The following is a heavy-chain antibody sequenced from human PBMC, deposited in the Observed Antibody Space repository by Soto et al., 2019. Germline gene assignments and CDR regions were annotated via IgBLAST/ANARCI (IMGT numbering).Heavy chain of an antibody. D-gene: IGHD4-4*01. V-gene: IGHV4-39*01. CDR2: IYYSGNT. CDR3: ARIRYSNYPAEYYYGMDV. Sequence: QLQLQESGPGLVKPSETLSLTCTVSGGSISSSTYYWGWIRQPPGKDLEWIGSIYYSGNTYYNPSLQSRVTISVDTSTNRFSLKLKSVTAADTAVYYCARIRYSNYPAEYYYGMDVWGQGTTVTVSS. J-gene: IGHJ6*02. CDR1: GGSISSSTYY.